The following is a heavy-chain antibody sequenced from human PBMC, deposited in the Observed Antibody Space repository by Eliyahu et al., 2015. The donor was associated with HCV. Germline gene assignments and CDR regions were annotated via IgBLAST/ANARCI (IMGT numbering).Heavy chain of an antibody. CDR1: GYSFARSG. Sequence: QFQLVQSGIEVKEPGASVRVSCKASGYSFARSGISWVRQAPGQGLEWMGWINPYNGDTSIAQKVQGXVTMTTDASTNTAYLDLRSLRSDDTAVYYCARGMYGELLFDSWGQGTLVTVSS. CDR3: ARGMYGELLFDS. V-gene: IGHV1-18*01. J-gene: IGHJ4*02. D-gene: IGHD4-17*01. CDR2: INPYNGDT.